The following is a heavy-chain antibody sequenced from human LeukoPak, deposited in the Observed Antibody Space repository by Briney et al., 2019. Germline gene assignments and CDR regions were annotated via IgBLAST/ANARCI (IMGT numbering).Heavy chain of an antibody. CDR2: INPNSGGT. CDR3: ARVIGGGDDPIRLDH. D-gene: IGHD3-16*01. CDR1: GYTFTGYY. Sequence: ASVKVSCKTSGYTFTGYYMHWVRQAPGQGLEWMGWINPNSGGTNYAQKFQGRVTMTRDTSISTAHLELSRLRSDDTAIYYCARVIGGGDDPIRLDHWGQGTPVTVSS. J-gene: IGHJ4*02. V-gene: IGHV1-2*02.